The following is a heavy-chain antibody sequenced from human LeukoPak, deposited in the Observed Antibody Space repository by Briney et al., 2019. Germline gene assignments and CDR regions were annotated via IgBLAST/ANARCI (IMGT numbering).Heavy chain of an antibody. V-gene: IGHV3-23*01. Sequence: GGSLRLSCAASGFTFSSYAMSWVRQAPGKGLEWVSAISGSGGSTYYADSVKGRFTISRDNSKNTLDLQMNSLRAEDTAVYYCATRGIVVVPSAKRRAEYFQHWGQGTLVTVSS. CDR1: GFTFSSYA. CDR2: ISGSGGST. CDR3: ATRGIVVVPSAKRRAEYFQH. D-gene: IGHD2-2*01. J-gene: IGHJ1*01.